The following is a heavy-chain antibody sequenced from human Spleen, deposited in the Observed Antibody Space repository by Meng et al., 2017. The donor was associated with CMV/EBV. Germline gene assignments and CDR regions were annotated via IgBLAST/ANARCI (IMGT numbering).Heavy chain of an antibody. J-gene: IGHJ4*02. CDR1: GFTFSSYS. V-gene: IGHV3-21*04. CDR3: ARRQLYCSSTSCYLGALDY. D-gene: IGHD2-2*01. CDR2: ISSSSSYI. Sequence: GGSLRLSCAASGFTFSSYSMNWVRQAPGKGLEWVSSISSSSSYIYYADSVKGRFTISRDNAKNSLYLQMNSLRAEDTAVYYCARRQLYCSSTSCYLGALDYWGQGTLVTVSS.